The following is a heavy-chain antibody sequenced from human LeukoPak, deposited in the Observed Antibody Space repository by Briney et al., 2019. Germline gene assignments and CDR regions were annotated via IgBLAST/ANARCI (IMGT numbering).Heavy chain of an antibody. D-gene: IGHD2-15*01. CDR3: AKFACSGGSCYLDY. V-gene: IGHV3-30*02. Sequence: GGSLRLSCAASGFTFSSYGMHWVRQAPGKGLEWVAFIRYDGSNKYYADSGKGRFTISRDNSKNTLYLQMNSLRAEDTAVYYCAKFACSGGSCYLDYWGQGTLVTVSS. J-gene: IGHJ4*02. CDR1: GFTFSSYG. CDR2: IRYDGSNK.